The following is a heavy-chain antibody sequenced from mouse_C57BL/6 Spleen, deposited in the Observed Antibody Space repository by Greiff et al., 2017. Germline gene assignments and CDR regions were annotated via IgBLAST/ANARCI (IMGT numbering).Heavy chain of an antibody. D-gene: IGHD6-1*01. CDR3: CRGELWCAY. CDR2: IHPSDGDT. CDR1: GYTFTSYW. V-gene: IGHV1-74*01. Sequence: VQLQQPGAELVKPGASVKLSCKASGYTFTSYWMHWVKQRPGQGLEWIGRIHPSDGDTNYNQKFKGKATLTVDKSSSTAYMQLSSLSSEDAAVYCWCRGELWCAYWGQGTMVTVSA. J-gene: IGHJ3*01.